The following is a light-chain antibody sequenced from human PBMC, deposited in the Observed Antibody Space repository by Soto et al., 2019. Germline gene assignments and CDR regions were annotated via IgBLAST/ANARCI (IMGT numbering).Light chain of an antibody. CDR1: SSDVGSYNL. CDR3: CSYATPRL. Sequence: QSVLTQPASVSGSPGQSITISCTGTSSDVGSYNLVSWYQQHPGKAPKLIIYEVSERPSGVSHRFSGSKTGNTASLTISGLQADEEADYYCCSYATPRLFGGGTKVTVL. V-gene: IGLV2-23*02. J-gene: IGLJ2*01. CDR2: EVS.